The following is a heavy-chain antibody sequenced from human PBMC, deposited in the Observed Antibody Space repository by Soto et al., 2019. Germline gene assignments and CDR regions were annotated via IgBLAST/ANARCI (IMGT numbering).Heavy chain of an antibody. V-gene: IGHV3-23*01. D-gene: IGHD1-26*01. CDR3: TKYALQGALAGPNWFDS. CDR1: GFTFSSYA. CDR2: ISGSGGST. J-gene: IGHJ5*01. Sequence: PGGSLRLSCAASGFTFSSYAMNWVRQAPGKGLEWVSAISGSGGSTYYADSVKGRFTISRDNSKNTLYLQMNSLRAEDTAVYYCTKYALQGALAGPNWFDSSGQGTLVTVSS.